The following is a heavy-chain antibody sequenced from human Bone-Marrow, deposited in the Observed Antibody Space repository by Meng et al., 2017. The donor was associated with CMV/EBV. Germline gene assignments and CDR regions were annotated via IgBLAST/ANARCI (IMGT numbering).Heavy chain of an antibody. CDR1: GGSVSSGSYY. CDR2: IYYSGST. V-gene: IGHV4-61*01. CDR3: ARAGTWRALEAFDI. J-gene: IGHJ3*02. Sequence: SETLSLTCTVSGGSVSSGSYYWSWIRQPPVKGLEWIGYIYYSGSTNYNPSLKSRVTISVDTSKNQFSLKLSSVTAADTAVYYCARAGTWRALEAFDIWGQGTMVTVS. D-gene: IGHD6-19*01.